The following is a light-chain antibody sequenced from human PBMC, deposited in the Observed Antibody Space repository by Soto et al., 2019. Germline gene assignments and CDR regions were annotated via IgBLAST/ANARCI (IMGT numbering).Light chain of an antibody. V-gene: IGKV3-20*01. Sequence: EIVLTQSPGTLSLSPGERATPSCRASQSISSSYLAWYQQKPGQAPRLLVYGASSRATGIPDRFSGSGSGTDFTLTISRLEPEDFALYYCQQYSSTFWTFGQGTKVDIK. CDR3: QQYSSTFWT. CDR1: QSISSSY. J-gene: IGKJ1*01. CDR2: GAS.